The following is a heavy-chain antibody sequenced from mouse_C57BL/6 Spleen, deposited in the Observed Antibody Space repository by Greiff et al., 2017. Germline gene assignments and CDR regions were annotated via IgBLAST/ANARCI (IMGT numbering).Heavy chain of an antibody. CDR2: INPNNGGT. CDR3: ARERIYYDYGREFAY. V-gene: IGHV1-26*01. J-gene: IGHJ3*01. Sequence: EVQLQQSGPELVKPGASVKISCKASGYTFTDYYMNWVKQSHGKSLEWIGDINPNNGGTSYNQKFKGKATLTVDKSSSTAYMELRSLTSEDSAVYYCARERIYYDYGREFAYWGQGTLVTVSA. CDR1: GYTFTDYY. D-gene: IGHD2-4*01.